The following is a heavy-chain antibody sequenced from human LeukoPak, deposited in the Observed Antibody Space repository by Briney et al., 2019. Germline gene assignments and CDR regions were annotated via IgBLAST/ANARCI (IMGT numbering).Heavy chain of an antibody. Sequence: SETLSLTCTVSGDSISSGSYYWSWIRQPAGKGLEWIGRIYTSGSTNYNPSLKSRVTISVDTSKNQFSLKLSSVTAADTAVYYCARDHGGYCSGGSCYNWFDPWGQGTLVTVSS. CDR2: IYTSGST. D-gene: IGHD2-15*01. J-gene: IGHJ5*02. V-gene: IGHV4-61*02. CDR3: ARDHGGYCSGGSCYNWFDP. CDR1: GDSISSGSYY.